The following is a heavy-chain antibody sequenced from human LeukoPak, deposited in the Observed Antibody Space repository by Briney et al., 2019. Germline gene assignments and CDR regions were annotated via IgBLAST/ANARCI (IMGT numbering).Heavy chain of an antibody. J-gene: IGHJ4*02. Sequence: ASVKVSCKASGYTFTDYYMHWVRQAPGQGLEWIGWINPNSGGTNYAQKFQGRVTMTRDTSISTAYMDLSSLRSDDTAVYYCARGPRYFDWLLPDYWGQGTLVTVSS. V-gene: IGHV1-2*02. CDR1: GYTFTDYY. CDR3: ARGPRYFDWLLPDY. CDR2: INPNSGGT. D-gene: IGHD3-9*01.